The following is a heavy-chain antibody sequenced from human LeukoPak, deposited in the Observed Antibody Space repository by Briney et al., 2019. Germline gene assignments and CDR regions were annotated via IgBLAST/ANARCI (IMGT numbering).Heavy chain of an antibody. Sequence: SETLSLTSTVSGGSVSNYYWSCIRQPPGTGLEWIGYMYYSGSTNYNPTLKSRVTISVDASKNRFSLKLNSVTAADTAVYYCARHKRDYYDSSDDAFDIWGQGTMVTVSS. CDR1: GGSVSNYY. CDR2: MYYSGST. J-gene: IGHJ3*02. CDR3: ARHKRDYYDSSDDAFDI. V-gene: IGHV4-59*08. D-gene: IGHD3-22*01.